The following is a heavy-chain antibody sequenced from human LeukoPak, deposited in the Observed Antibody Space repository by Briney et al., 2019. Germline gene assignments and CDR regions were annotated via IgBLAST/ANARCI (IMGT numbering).Heavy chain of an antibody. D-gene: IGHD1-26*01. CDR1: GYTFSSYG. V-gene: IGHV1-18*01. CDR3: ARDLGRKGATTNLFDY. CDR2: ISAYNGNT. Sequence: ASVKVSCKASGYTFSSYGISWVRQAPGQGLEWMGWISAYNGNTNYAQKLQGRVTMTTDTSTSTAYMELRSLRSDDTAVYYCARDLGRKGATTNLFDYWGQGTLVTVSS. J-gene: IGHJ4*02.